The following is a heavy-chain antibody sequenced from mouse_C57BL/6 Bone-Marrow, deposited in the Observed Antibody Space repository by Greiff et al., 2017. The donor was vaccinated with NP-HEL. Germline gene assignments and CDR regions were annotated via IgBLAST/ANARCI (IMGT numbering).Heavy chain of an antibody. D-gene: IGHD1-1*01. CDR1: GFSINSDCY. Sequence: EVQLQQSGPSLVRPSQTLSLTCTVTGFSINSDCYWIWIRQFPGNKLEYIGYTFYSGITYYNPSLESRTYITRDTSKNQFSLKLSSVTTEDTATYYCAREENYGSSYGYFDVWGTGTTVTVSS. J-gene: IGHJ1*03. CDR2: TFYSGIT. CDR3: AREENYGSSYGYFDV. V-gene: IGHV3-3*01.